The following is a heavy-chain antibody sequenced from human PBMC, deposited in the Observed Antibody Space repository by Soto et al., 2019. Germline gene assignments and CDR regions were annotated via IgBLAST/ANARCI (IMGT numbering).Heavy chain of an antibody. J-gene: IGHJ6*02. V-gene: IGHV3-43D*04. Sequence: GGSLRLSCAASGFTFDDYAMHWVRQAPGKGLEWVSLISWDGVSTYYADSVKGRFTISRYDSKNSLYLQMNSMRAEDTALYYCAKGGGAAAAVEDDYYGMDVGGQGNTMTV. CDR3: AKGGGAAAAVEDDYYGMDV. D-gene: IGHD6-25*01. CDR1: GFTFDDYA. CDR2: ISWDGVST.